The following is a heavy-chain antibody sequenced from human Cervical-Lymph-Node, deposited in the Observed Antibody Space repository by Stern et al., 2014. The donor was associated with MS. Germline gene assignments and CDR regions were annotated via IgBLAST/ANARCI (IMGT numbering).Heavy chain of an antibody. CDR2: ISADNGDT. V-gene: IGHV1-18*01. CDR1: GYIFTSYG. CDR3: ARDSLIRTFGVEEGMDV. J-gene: IGHJ6*02. D-gene: IGHD3-3*01. Sequence: QVQLVQSGAEGKKPGASVKGSCKASGYIFTSYGISWVRQAPGQGLEWMGWISADNGDTNYAQNVQGRVTMTTDTSTNTAYMELSSLRSDDTALYYCARDSLIRTFGVEEGMDVWGQGTTVTVSS.